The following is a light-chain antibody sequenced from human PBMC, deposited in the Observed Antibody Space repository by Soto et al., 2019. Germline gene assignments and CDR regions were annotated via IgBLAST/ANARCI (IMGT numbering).Light chain of an antibody. CDR2: GAS. V-gene: IGKV3-20*01. J-gene: IGKJ5*01. CDR1: QTVSSSY. Sequence: EILLTQSPGTLSLSPWERATLSCRASQTVSSSYLAWYQQKPGQAPRLLIYGASNRATGIPDRFGGSGSGADFTLTISRLEPEDFAVFYCQHYDSLPITFGQGTRLEI. CDR3: QHYDSLPIT.